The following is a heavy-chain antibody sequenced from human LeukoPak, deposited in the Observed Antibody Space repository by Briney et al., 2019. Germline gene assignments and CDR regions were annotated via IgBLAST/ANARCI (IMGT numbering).Heavy chain of an antibody. CDR3: ATGTSSGWSDAFDI. CDR2: FDPEDGET. J-gene: IGHJ3*02. V-gene: IGHV1-24*01. D-gene: IGHD6-19*01. CDR1: GYTLTELS. Sequence: ASVKVSCKVSGYTLTELSMHWVRQAPGKGLEWMGGFDPEDGETIYAQKFQSRVTMTEDTSTDTAYMELSSLRSEDTAVYYCATGTSSGWSDAFDIWGQGTMVTVSS.